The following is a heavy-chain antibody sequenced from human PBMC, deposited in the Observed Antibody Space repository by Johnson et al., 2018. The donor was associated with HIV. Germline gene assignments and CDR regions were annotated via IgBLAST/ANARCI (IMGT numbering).Heavy chain of an antibody. CDR1: GFTFSDYY. D-gene: IGHD4-17*01. Sequence: QVQLVESGGGLVKPGGSLRLSCAASGFTFSDYYMSWIRQAPGKGLEWVAFIRYDGSNKYYADSVKGRFTISRDNSKNTLYLQMNSLRAEDTAVYYCAKVGGRHDYGDYLGAFDIWGQGTMVTVSS. V-gene: IGHV3-30*02. CDR3: AKVGGRHDYGDYLGAFDI. J-gene: IGHJ3*02. CDR2: IRYDGSNK.